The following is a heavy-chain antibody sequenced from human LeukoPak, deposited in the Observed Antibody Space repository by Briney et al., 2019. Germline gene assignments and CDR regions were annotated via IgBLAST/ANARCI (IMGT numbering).Heavy chain of an antibody. CDR1: GGSISSSSNY. D-gene: IGHD4-11*01. V-gene: IGHV4-39*01. CDR2: IYYSGST. J-gene: IGHJ4*02. Sequence: SETLSLTCTVSGGSISSSSNYWGWIRRPPGKGLEWIGSIYYSGSTYYNPSLKSRVTISVDTSKNQFSLKLSSVTAADTAVYYCARFYSNYFDYWGQGALVTVSS. CDR3: ARFYSNYFDY.